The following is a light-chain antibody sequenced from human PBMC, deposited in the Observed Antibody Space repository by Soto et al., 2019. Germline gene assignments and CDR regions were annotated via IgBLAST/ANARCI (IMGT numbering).Light chain of an antibody. CDR3: QQSYMDPIT. CDR1: QSISSW. J-gene: IGKJ5*01. CDR2: DAS. V-gene: IGKV1-5*01. Sequence: DIQMTQSPSTLSASVGDRVTITFRASQSISSWLAWYQQKPGKAPNLLIYDASRLQSGVPSRFSGSGGGTDFTLSISSVQPEDFATYFCQQSYMDPITFGQGTRLEIK.